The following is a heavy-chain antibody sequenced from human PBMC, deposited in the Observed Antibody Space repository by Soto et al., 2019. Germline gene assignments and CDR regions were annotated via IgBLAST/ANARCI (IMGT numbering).Heavy chain of an antibody. CDR3: AREDDGGDSLAV. Sequence: LSLTCPVSGGSISSDYYHWTWIRQSPGKGLEWIGYIHHSGSILYNPSLKSRLTISVDTSKNQFSLHLTSVTAADTAVYFCAREDDGGDSLAVWGQGTTVTVSS. CDR1: GGSISSDYYH. D-gene: IGHD2-21*02. CDR2: IHHSGSI. V-gene: IGHV4-30-4*08. J-gene: IGHJ6*02.